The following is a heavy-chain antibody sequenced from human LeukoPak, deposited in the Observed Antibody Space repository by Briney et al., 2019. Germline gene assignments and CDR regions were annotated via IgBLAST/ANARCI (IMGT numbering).Heavy chain of an antibody. CDR1: GFTVSSNY. V-gene: IGHV3-53*01. J-gene: IGHJ3*02. D-gene: IGHD3-22*01. Sequence: GGSLRLPCAASGFTVSSNYMSWVRQAPGKGLEWVSVIYSGGSTYYADSVKGRFTISRDNSKNTLYLQMNSLRAEDTAVYYRAKDGRRGYYYDSSGYSHGAFDIWGQGTMVTVSS. CDR3: AKDGRRGYYYDSSGYSHGAFDI. CDR2: IYSGGST.